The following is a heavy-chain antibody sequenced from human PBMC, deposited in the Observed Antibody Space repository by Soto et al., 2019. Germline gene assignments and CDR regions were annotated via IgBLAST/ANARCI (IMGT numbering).Heavy chain of an antibody. Sequence: SETLSLTCTVSGGSISSGDYYWSWIRQPPGKGLEWIGYIYYSGSTYYNPSLKSRVTISVDTSKNQFSLKLSSVTAADTAVYYCASQYSGSQDDAFDIWGQGTMVTVSS. J-gene: IGHJ3*02. CDR3: ASQYSGSQDDAFDI. V-gene: IGHV4-30-4*01. D-gene: IGHD1-26*01. CDR2: IYYSGST. CDR1: GGSISSGDYY.